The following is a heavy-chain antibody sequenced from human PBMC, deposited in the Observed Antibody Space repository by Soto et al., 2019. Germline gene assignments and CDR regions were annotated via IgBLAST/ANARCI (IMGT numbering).Heavy chain of an antibody. CDR2: IVVGSGNA. V-gene: IGHV1-58*01. CDR1: VFTFTSSA. J-gene: IGHJ6*02. D-gene: IGHD3-10*01. CDR3: ARDRGRLISYYYGMDV. Sequence: SVKVSCKASVFTFTSSAVQWVRQARGQRLEWIGWIVVGSGNANYAQKFQERVTITRDMPTSTAYMEVSSLRSEDTAVYYCARDRGRLISYYYGMDVWGQGTTVTVSS.